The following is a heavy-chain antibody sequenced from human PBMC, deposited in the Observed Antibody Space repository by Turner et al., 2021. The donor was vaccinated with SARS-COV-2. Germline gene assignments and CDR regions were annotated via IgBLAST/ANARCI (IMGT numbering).Heavy chain of an antibody. V-gene: IGHV1-24*01. CDR3: ATGYQLRVNWFDP. CDR1: GYTLTELS. Sequence: QVQLVQSGAEVKKPGASVKVSCTISGYTLTELSMYWVRQAPGKGLEWMGCFDPEDGETIYAQNFQGRVTMTEDTSTDTAYMELSSLRSEDTAVYFCATGYQLRVNWFDPWGQGTLVTVSS. D-gene: IGHD2-2*01. J-gene: IGHJ5*02. CDR2: FDPEDGET.